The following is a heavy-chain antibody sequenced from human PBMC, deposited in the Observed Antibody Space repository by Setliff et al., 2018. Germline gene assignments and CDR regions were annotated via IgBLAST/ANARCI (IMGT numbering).Heavy chain of an antibody. D-gene: IGHD4-17*01. CDR1: GYTFTGYY. J-gene: IGHJ4*02. Sequence: GASVKVSCKASGYTFTGYYMHWVRQAPGQGLEWMGWINPNSGGTNYAQKFQGWVTMTRDTSISTAYMELSRLRSDDAAVYYCARDTYGDCHRFDYWGQGTLVTVSS. CDR2: INPNSGGT. V-gene: IGHV1-2*04. CDR3: ARDTYGDCHRFDY.